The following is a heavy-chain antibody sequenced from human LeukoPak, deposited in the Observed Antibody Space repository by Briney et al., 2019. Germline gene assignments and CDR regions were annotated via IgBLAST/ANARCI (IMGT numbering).Heavy chain of an antibody. CDR3: ARVTYDSSGYYSVFDY. J-gene: IGHJ4*02. V-gene: IGHV4-4*07. Sequence: SETLSLTCTVSGGSISSYYWSWIRQPAGKGLEWIGRIYTSGSTNYNPSLKSRVTISVDTSKNQFSLKLSSVTAADTAVYYCARVTYDSSGYYSVFDYWGQGTLVTVSS. D-gene: IGHD3-22*01. CDR1: GGSISSYY. CDR2: IYTSGST.